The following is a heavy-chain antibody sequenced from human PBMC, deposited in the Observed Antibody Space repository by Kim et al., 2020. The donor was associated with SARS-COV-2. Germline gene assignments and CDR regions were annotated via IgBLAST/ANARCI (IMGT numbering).Heavy chain of an antibody. D-gene: IGHD3-22*01. J-gene: IGHJ4*02. V-gene: IGHV3-64D*09. Sequence: GGSLRLSCSASGFTFSSYAMHWVRQAPGKGLEYVSAISSNGGSTYYADSVKGRFTISRDNSKNTLYLQMSSLRAEDTAVYYCVKDWEYYYDSSGEIDYWGQGTLVTVSS. CDR1: GFTFSSYA. CDR3: VKDWEYYYDSSGEIDY. CDR2: ISSNGGST.